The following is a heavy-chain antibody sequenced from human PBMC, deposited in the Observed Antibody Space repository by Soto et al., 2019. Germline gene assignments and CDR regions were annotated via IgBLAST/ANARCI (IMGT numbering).Heavy chain of an antibody. CDR2: INHSGST. CDR1: GGSFSGYY. J-gene: IGHJ4*02. V-gene: IGHV4-34*01. Sequence: PSETLSLTCAVYGGSFSGYYWSWIRQPPGKGLEWIGEINHSGSTNYNPSLKSRVTISVDTSKNQFSLKLSSVTAADTAVYYCARGRLATSNFDFDYWGQGTLVTVSS. D-gene: IGHD3-16*01. CDR3: ARGRLATSNFDFDY.